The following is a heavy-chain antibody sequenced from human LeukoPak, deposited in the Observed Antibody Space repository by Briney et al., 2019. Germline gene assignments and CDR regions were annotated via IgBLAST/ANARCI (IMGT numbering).Heavy chain of an antibody. Sequence: PGGSLRLSCAASGFTFSYYGMHWVRQAPGKGLEWLAVIWSDGSNKYYADSAKGRFTISRDNSKNTLYLEMNSLRAEDTAVYFCARARSSTFSYSDYWGQGTPVTVSS. V-gene: IGHV3-33*01. CDR3: ARARSSTFSYSDY. CDR1: GFTFSYYG. CDR2: IWSDGSNK. J-gene: IGHJ4*02.